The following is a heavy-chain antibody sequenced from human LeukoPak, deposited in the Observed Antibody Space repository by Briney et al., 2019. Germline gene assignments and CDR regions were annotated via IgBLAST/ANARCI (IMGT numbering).Heavy chain of an antibody. CDR1: GGTFSSYA. CDR2: IIPILGIA. Sequence: SVKVSCKASGGTFSSYAISWVRQAPGQGLEWMGRIIPILGIANYAQKFQGRVTITADKSTSTAYMELSSLRSEDTAVYYCASEGDIVVVASGGMDVWGQGTTVTVSS. CDR3: ASEGDIVVVASGGMDV. J-gene: IGHJ6*02. D-gene: IGHD2-15*01. V-gene: IGHV1-69*04.